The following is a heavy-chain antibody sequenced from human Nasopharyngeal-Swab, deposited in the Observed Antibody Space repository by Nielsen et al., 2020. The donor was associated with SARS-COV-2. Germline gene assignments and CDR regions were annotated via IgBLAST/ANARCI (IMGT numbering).Heavy chain of an antibody. V-gene: IGHV3-23*01. Sequence: GESLKISCAASEFTFSSYAMSWVRQAPGKGLEWVSAISGSGGSTYYADSVKGRFTISRDNSKNTLYLQMNSLRAEDTAVYYCAKDRSSSGLDYWGQGTLVTVSS. CDR2: ISGSGGST. D-gene: IGHD6-19*01. CDR3: AKDRSSSGLDY. CDR1: EFTFSSYA. J-gene: IGHJ4*02.